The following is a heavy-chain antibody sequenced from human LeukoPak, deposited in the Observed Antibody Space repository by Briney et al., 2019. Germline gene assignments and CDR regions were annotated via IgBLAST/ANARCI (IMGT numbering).Heavy chain of an antibody. J-gene: IGHJ4*02. CDR2: ISSSSSTI. CDR1: GFTFSSYN. V-gene: IGHV3-48*02. CDR3: AREHSSSSGSVSDY. Sequence: GGSLRLSCTASGFTFSSYNMNWVRQAPGKGLEWVSYISSSSSTIYYADSVKGRFTISRDNAKNSLYLQMNGLRDEDTAVYYCAREHSSSSGSVSDYWGQGTLVTVSS. D-gene: IGHD6-6*01.